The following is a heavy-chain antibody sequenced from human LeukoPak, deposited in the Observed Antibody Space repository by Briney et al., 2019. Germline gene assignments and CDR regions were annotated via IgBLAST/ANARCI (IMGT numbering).Heavy chain of an antibody. CDR1: GYTFTSYD. D-gene: IGHD3-3*01. Sequence: GASVKVSCKASGYTFTSYDINWVRQATGQGLEWMGWMNPNSGNTGYAQKFQGRVTMTRNTSISTAYMELSSLRSEDTAVYYCARDNRGLGVVNSYFEFYYYGMDVWGQGTTVTVSS. CDR3: ARDNRGLGVVNSYFEFYYYGMDV. CDR2: MNPNSGNT. J-gene: IGHJ6*02. V-gene: IGHV1-8*01.